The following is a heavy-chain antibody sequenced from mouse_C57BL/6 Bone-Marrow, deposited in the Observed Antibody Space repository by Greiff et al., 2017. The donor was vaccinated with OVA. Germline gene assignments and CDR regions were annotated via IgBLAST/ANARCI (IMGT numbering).Heavy chain of an antibody. J-gene: IGHJ2*01. V-gene: IGHV1-63*01. CDR1: GYTFTNYW. D-gene: IGHD1-1*01. CDR3: ARATVVAWFDY. CDR2: IYPGGGYT. Sequence: QVQLQQSGAELVRPGTSVKMSCKASGYTFTNYWIGWAKQRPGHGLEWIGDIYPGGGYTNYNEKFKGKATLTADKSSSPAYMQFSSLTSEDSAIYYCARATVVAWFDYWGQGTTLTVSS.